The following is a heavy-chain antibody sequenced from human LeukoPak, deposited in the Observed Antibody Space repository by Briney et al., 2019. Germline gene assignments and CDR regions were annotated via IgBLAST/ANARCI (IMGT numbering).Heavy chain of an antibody. Sequence: GGSLRLSCAASGFIFSNFAMSWVRQAPGKGLEWVSAITGSGGSTYFADSVKGRFTISRDNSKNTLYLQIDSLRAEDTAVYYCAKFRAPGYFFYYMDVWGKGTTVTVSS. CDR1: GFIFSNFA. J-gene: IGHJ6*03. V-gene: IGHV3-23*01. CDR3: AKFRAPGYFFYYMDV. CDR2: ITGSGGST.